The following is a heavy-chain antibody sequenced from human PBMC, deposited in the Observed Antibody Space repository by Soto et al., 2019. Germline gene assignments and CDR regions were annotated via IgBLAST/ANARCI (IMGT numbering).Heavy chain of an antibody. CDR1: ITNIYD. CDR3: ASHSSSYCSDTRRYVATFKS. V-gene: IGHV4-38-2*01. CDR2: LYHRVST. D-gene: IGHD2-2*01. Sequence: SETLSLTCAVSITNIYDFGWIRQPPRKGRXWIGSLYHRVSTYYNPTLTRRIAISVSTATNQFSLNLRSVTAADTAVYFCASHSSSYCSDTRRYVATFKSWGKGIMVTVSP. J-gene: IGHJ5*02.